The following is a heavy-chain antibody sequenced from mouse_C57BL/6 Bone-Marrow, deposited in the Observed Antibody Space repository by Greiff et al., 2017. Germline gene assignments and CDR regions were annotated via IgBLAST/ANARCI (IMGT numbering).Heavy chain of an antibody. CDR1: GYTFTSYW. D-gene: IGHD2-2*01. J-gene: IGHJ2*01. CDR3: ARESMVTY. V-gene: IGHV1-64*01. Sequence: VQLQQSGAELVKPGASVKLSCKASGYTFTSYWMHWVKQRPGQGLEWIGMIHPNSGSTNYNEKFKSKATLTVAKSSSTAYMQLSSLTSEDSAVYYCARESMVTYWGQGTTLTVSS. CDR2: IHPNSGST.